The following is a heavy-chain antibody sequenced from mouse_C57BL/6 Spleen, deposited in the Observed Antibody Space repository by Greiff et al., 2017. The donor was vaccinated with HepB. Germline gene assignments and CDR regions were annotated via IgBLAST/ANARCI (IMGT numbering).Heavy chain of an antibody. D-gene: IGHD1-1*01. CDR1: GYAFSSYW. CDR3: ARRKEGGLTTVVAKDYAMDY. Sequence: QVQLQQSGAELVKPGASVKISCKASGYAFSSYWMNWVKQRPGKGLEWIGQIYPGDGDTNYNGKFKGKATLTADKSSSTAYMQLSSLTSEDSAVYFCARRKEGGLTTVVAKDYAMDYWGQGTSVTVSS. J-gene: IGHJ4*01. CDR2: IYPGDGDT. V-gene: IGHV1-80*01.